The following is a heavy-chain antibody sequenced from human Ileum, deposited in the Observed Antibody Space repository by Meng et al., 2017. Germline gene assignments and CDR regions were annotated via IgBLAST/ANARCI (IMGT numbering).Heavy chain of an antibody. CDR1: GFAFHYFG. J-gene: IGHJ5*01. CDR3: VRGVFDS. V-gene: IGHV3-23*01. CDR2: INGGGGLT. Sequence: EVQVLESGGGLARPGGSLRLACAASGFAFHYFGMGWVRQAPGKGLEWVALINGGGGLTYYADSVKGRFTISRDNSKNTLHLQMNSLRPDDTATYYCVRGVFDSWGQGTLVTVSS.